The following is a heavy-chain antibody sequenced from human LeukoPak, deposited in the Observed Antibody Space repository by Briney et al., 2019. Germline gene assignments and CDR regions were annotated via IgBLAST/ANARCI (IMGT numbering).Heavy chain of an antibody. CDR2: KNPNSGNT. CDR1: VYTFTSYD. J-gene: IGHJ6*02. CDR3: ARSWPHYYYYGMDV. Sequence: GASVKVSCKASVYTFTSYDINWVRQATGQGLEWMGWKNPNSGNTGYAQKFQGRVTMTRNTSVSTAYMELSSLRSEDTAVYYCARSWPHYYYYGMDVWGQGTTVTVSS. V-gene: IGHV1-8*01.